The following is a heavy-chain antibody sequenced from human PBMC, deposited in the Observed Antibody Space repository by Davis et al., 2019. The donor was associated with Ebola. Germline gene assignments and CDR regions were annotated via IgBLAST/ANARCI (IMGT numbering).Heavy chain of an antibody. CDR1: GFTFNYYA. V-gene: IGHV3-23*01. Sequence: GESLKISCAASGFTFNYYAMNWFRRAPGKGLQWVSGISGSSGRTYYANSVKGRFTISRDNMKNILFLQLNSLRAEDTALYYCAKVRVGPEVGRDSFDYWGQGTLVTVAP. D-gene: IGHD1-26*01. J-gene: IGHJ4*02. CDR3: AKVRVGPEVGRDSFDY. CDR2: ISGSSGRT.